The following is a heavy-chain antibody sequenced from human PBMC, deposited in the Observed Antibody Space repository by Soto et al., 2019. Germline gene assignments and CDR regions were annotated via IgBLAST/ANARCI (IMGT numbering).Heavy chain of an antibody. CDR3: ASRDPGTSVDY. CDR2: IYRTGST. J-gene: IGHJ4*02. D-gene: IGHD1-7*01. Sequence: SETLPLTCAVSGGSFTSNNWWTWVRQPPGQGLEWIGEIYRTGSTNYNPSLKSRVTISLDKSENQFSLKVTSLTAADTAVYYCASRDPGTSVDYWGQGTLVTVSS. CDR1: GGSFTSNNW. V-gene: IGHV4-4*02.